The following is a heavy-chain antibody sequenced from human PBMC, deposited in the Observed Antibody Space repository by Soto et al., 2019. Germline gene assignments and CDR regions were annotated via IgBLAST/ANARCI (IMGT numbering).Heavy chain of an antibody. CDR3: ARDRLTVTTGEFDY. CDR2: INPNSGGT. CDR1: GGTFSSYA. V-gene: IGHV1-2*04. J-gene: IGHJ4*02. Sequence: GASVKVSCKASGGTFSSYAISGVRQAPGQGLEWMGWINPNSGGTNYAQKFQGWVTMTRDTSISTAYMELSRLRSDDTAVYYCARDRLTVTTGEFDYWGQGTLVTVSS. D-gene: IGHD4-17*01.